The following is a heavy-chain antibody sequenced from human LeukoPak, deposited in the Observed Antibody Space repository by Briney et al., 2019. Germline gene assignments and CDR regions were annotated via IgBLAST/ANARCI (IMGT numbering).Heavy chain of an antibody. CDR1: RFTFSNHA. J-gene: IGHJ4*02. CDR3: AKDILSGIVLNSMGFLDS. V-gene: IGHV3-30*18. CDR2: ISYDGSNT. D-gene: IGHD3/OR15-3a*01. Sequence: GGSLRLSCAASRFTFSNHAMHWVRQAPGKGLEWLAVISYDGSNTYHEDSLKGRFTISRDNSNNTLYLQMNSLTAEDTAIYYCAKDILSGIVLNSMGFLDSWGQGTLVTVSS.